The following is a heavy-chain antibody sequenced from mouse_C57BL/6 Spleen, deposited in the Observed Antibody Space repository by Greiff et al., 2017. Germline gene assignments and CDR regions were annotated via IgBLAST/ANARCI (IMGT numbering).Heavy chain of an antibody. CDR2: ISSGSGTT. CDR1: GFTFSGYG. V-gene: IGHV5-17*01. J-gene: IGHJ4*01. Sequence: EVKVVESGGGLVKPGGSLKLSCAASGFTFSGYGMHWVRQAPEKGLEWVAYISSGSGTTYYAETVKGRFTLSTDNATNTLFLQMTSLRSEDTAMYYCAWMGDCDETAMDDWGQGTSVTVSS. CDR3: AWMGDCDETAMDD.